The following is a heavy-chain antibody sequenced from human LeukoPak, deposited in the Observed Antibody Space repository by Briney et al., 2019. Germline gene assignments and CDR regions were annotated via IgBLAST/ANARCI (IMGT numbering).Heavy chain of an antibody. V-gene: IGHV3-23*01. CDR3: AKDTSIGRYCTNGVCSPFDY. CDR2: ISDTGATT. CDR1: GFTFSSYA. Sequence: GGSLRLSCAGSGFTFSSYAMSWVRQAPGRGLEWVSAISDTGATTYDAASVKGRFTISRDNSRSTLHLQMNSLRAEDTALYYCAKDTSIGRYCTNGVCSPFDYWGQGTLVTVSS. D-gene: IGHD2-8*01. J-gene: IGHJ4*02.